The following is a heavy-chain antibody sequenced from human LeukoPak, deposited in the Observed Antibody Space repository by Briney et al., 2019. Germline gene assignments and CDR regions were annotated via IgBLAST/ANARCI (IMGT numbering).Heavy chain of an antibody. CDR2: ISYDGSNK. Sequence: GRSLRLSCAASGFTFSSYAMHWVRQAPGKGLEWVAVISYDGSNKYYADSVKGRFTISRDNSKNTLYLQMNSLRAEDTAVYYCARVSRSSTSCYDYWGQGTLVTVSS. D-gene: IGHD2-2*01. CDR1: GFTFSSYA. V-gene: IGHV3-30-3*01. CDR3: ARVSRSSTSCYDY. J-gene: IGHJ4*02.